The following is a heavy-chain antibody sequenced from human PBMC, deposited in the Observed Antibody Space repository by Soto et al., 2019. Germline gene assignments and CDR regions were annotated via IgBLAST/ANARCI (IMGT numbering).Heavy chain of an antibody. CDR2: ISGSGGST. J-gene: IGHJ3*02. Sequence: PGGSLRLSCAASGFTFSSYAMSWVRQAPGKGLEWVSAISGSGGSTYYADSVKGRFTISRDNSKNTLYLQMNSLRAEDTAVYYCARDDFYDSSVNDAFDIWGQGTMVTVSS. CDR3: ARDDFYDSSVNDAFDI. CDR1: GFTFSSYA. V-gene: IGHV3-23*01. D-gene: IGHD3-22*01.